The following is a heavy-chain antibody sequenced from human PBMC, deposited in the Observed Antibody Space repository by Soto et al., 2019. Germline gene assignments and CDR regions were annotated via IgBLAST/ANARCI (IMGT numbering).Heavy chain of an antibody. D-gene: IGHD3-16*02. CDR3: ARDPGYVWGSYRPYYFDY. CDR1: GGSISSSNW. CDR2: IYHSGST. Sequence: QVQLQESGPGLVKPSGTLSLTCAVSGGSISSSNWWSWVRQPPGKGLEWIGEIYHSGSTNYNPSLKSRVTISVAKSKNQFSLKLSSVTAADTAVYYCARDPGYVWGSYRPYYFDYWGQGTLVTVSS. V-gene: IGHV4-4*02. J-gene: IGHJ4*02.